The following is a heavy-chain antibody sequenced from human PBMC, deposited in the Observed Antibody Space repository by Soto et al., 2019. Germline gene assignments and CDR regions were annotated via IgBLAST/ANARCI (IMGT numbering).Heavy chain of an antibody. CDR3: AREGRTIFGVVNGMDV. J-gene: IGHJ6*02. CDR1: GFTFSSYG. V-gene: IGHV3-33*01. Sequence: GGSLRLSCAASGFTFSSYGMHWVRQAPGKGLEWVAVIWYDGSNKYYADSVKGRFTISRDNPKNTLYLQMNSLRAEDTAVYYCAREGRTIFGVVNGMDVWGQGTTVTVSS. D-gene: IGHD3-3*01. CDR2: IWYDGSNK.